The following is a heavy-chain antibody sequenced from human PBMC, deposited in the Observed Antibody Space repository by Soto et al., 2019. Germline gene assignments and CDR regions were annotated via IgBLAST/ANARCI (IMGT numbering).Heavy chain of an antibody. V-gene: IGHV1-3*04. CDR2: INTGNGKT. J-gene: IGHJ4*02. Sequence: ASVKVSCKASGYTFTNYAIHWVRQGPGQRLEWMGWINTGNGKTKYSQKFQGRVTISRDTSASTAYMELSSLKTEDPAVYYCAASHPPYYYDSSGYPYWGQGALVTVSS. D-gene: IGHD3-22*01. CDR3: AASHPPYYYDSSGYPY. CDR1: GYTFTNYA.